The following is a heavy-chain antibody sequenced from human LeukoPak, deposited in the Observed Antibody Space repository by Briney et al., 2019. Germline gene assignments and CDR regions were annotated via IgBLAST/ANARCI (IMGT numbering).Heavy chain of an antibody. CDR3: ARNPGYCSGGSCYPYYFDY. CDR1: GGSISSGGYS. D-gene: IGHD2-15*01. V-gene: IGHV4-30-2*01. J-gene: IGHJ4*02. Sequence: SQTLSLTCAVSGGSISSGGYSWSWIRQPPGKGLEWIGYIYHSGSTYYNPSLKSRVTISVDRSKNQFSLKLSSVTAADTAVYYCARNPGYCSGGSCYPYYFDYWGQGTLVTVSS. CDR2: IYHSGST.